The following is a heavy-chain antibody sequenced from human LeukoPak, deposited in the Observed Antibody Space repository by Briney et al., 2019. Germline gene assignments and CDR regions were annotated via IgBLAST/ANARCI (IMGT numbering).Heavy chain of an antibody. V-gene: IGHV4-61*02. CDR3: ARERGRIVVVIDY. J-gene: IGHJ4*02. D-gene: IGHD3-22*01. CDR2: IYTSGST. CDR1: GGSISSGSYY. Sequence: PSQTLSLTCTVSGGSISSGSYYWSWIRQPAGKGLEWIGRIYTSGSTNYNPSLKSRVTISVDTSKNQFSLKLSSVTAADTAVYYCARERGRIVVVIDYRGQGTLVTVSS.